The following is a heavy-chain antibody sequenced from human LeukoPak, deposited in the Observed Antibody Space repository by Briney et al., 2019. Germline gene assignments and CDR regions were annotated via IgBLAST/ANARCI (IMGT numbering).Heavy chain of an antibody. CDR3: ARGPRAAADDY. CDR2: MNPNSGNT. CDR1: GYTFASYD. V-gene: IGHV1-8*03. D-gene: IGHD6-13*01. J-gene: IGHJ4*02. Sequence: ASVKVSCKASGYTFASYDINWVRQATGQGLEWMGWMNPNSGNTGYAQKFQGRVTITRDTSASTAYMELSSLTSEDTGIYYCARGPRAAADDYWGQGTLVTVSS.